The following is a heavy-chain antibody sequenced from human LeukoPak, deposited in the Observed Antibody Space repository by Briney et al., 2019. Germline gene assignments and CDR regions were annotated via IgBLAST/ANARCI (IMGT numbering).Heavy chain of an antibody. CDR2: INTNTGNP. D-gene: IGHD2-21*01. CDR3: ARYSRGYYYYGMDV. J-gene: IGHJ6*02. V-gene: IGHV7-4-1*02. CDR1: GYTFTSYA. Sequence: GASVKVSCKASGYTFTSYAMNWVRQAPGQGLEWMGWINTNTGNPTYAQGFTGRFVFSLDTSVSTAYLQISSLKAEDTAVYYCARYSRGYYYYGMDVWGQGTTVTVSS.